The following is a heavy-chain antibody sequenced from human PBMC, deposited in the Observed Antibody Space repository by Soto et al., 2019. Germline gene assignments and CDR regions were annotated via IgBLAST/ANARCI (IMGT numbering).Heavy chain of an antibody. Sequence: DVQLMESGGCLVQPGGSLRLSCAASGFTFSYYWMTWVRLAPGKGLERVANIRRDGGEEHYVDSVKGRFSVSRDNAKGSLYLQMYSLRIEDTAVYYCARDATYRDSSFYSDVFDIWGQGTMVTVSS. J-gene: IGHJ3*02. D-gene: IGHD3-22*01. CDR2: IRRDGGEE. CDR1: GFTFSYYW. V-gene: IGHV3-7*05. CDR3: ARDATYRDSSFYSDVFDI.